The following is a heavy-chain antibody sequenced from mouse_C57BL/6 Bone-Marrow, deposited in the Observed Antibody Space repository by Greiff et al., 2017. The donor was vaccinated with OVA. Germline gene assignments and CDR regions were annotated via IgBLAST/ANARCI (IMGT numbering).Heavy chain of an antibody. Sequence: DVKLQESGPELAKPGASVKIPCKASGYTFTDYNMDWVKQSNGKSLEWIGDINSNNGGTIYNQKFKGKATLTVDKSSSTAYMELRSLTSEDTAVYYCARGGYYDYDGGAWFAYWGQGTLVTVSA. CDR1: GYTFTDYN. J-gene: IGHJ3*01. V-gene: IGHV1-18*01. CDR3: ARGGYYDYDGGAWFAY. D-gene: IGHD2-4*01. CDR2: INSNNGGT.